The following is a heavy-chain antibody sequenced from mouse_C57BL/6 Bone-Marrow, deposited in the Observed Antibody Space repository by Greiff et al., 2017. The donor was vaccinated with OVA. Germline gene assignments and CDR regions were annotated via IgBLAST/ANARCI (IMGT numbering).Heavy chain of an antibody. CDR3: ARSGDSSGYWFAY. CDR1: GYTFTNYW. V-gene: IGHV1-63*01. CDR2: IYPGGGYT. Sequence: QVQLQQSGAELVRPGTSVKMSCKASGYTFTNYWIGWAKQRPGHGLEWIGDIYPGGGYTNYNEKFKGKATLTADKSSSTAYMQFSSLTSEDSAIYYCARSGDSSGYWFAYWGQGTLVTVSA. D-gene: IGHD3-2*02. J-gene: IGHJ3*01.